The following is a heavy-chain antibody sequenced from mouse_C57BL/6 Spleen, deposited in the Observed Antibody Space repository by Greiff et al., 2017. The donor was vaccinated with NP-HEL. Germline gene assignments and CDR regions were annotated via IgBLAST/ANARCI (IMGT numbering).Heavy chain of an antibody. CDR2: INYDGSST. Sequence: EVMLVESEGGLVQPGSSMKLSCTASGFTFSDYYMAWVRQVPEKGLEWVANINYDGSSTYYLDSLKSRFIISRDNAKNILYLQMSSLKSEDTATYYCARDYGDGYYVHYAMDYWGQGTSVTVSS. CDR1: GFTFSDYY. V-gene: IGHV5-16*01. D-gene: IGHD2-3*01. J-gene: IGHJ4*01. CDR3: ARDYGDGYYVHYAMDY.